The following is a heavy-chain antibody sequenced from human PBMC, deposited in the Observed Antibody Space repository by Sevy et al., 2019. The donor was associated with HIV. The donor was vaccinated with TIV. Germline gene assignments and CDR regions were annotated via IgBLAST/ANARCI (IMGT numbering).Heavy chain of an antibody. CDR1: GFTFSSYG. J-gene: IGHJ6*02. CDR3: AKEDYYYGMDV. Sequence: GGSLRLSCTASGFTFSSYGMHWVRQAPGKGLEWVAVIWYDGSNKYYADSVKGRFTISRDNSKNTLYLQMNSLRAEDTAVYYCAKEDYYYGMDVWGQGTTVTVSS. CDR2: IWYDGSNK. V-gene: IGHV3-33*06.